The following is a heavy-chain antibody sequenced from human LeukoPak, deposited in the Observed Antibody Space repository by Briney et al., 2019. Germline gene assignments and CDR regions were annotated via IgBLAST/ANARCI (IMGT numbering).Heavy chain of an antibody. CDR2: IYHSGST. V-gene: IGHV4-38-2*02. CDR3: ARDWEAYY. D-gene: IGHD1-26*01. Sequence: SETLSLTCTVSGYSISSGYYWGWIRQPPGKGLEWIGSIYHSGSTYYNPSLKSRVTISVETSKNQFSLKLSSVTAADTAVYYCARDWEAYYWGQGTLVTVSS. CDR1: GYSISSGYY. J-gene: IGHJ4*02.